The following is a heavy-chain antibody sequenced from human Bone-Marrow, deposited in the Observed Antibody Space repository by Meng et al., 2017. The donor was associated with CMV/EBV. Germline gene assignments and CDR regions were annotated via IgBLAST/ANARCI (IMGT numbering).Heavy chain of an antibody. CDR3: ARDGPGRFLDQTPSGGMDV. CDR1: GYTFPSYD. Sequence: ASVKVSCKASGYTFPSYDINWVRQATGQGLEWMGWINPNSGGTNYAQKFQGRVTMTRDTSISTAYMELSRLRSDDTAVYYCARDGPGRFLDQTPSGGMDVWGQGTTVTVSS. D-gene: IGHD3/OR15-3a*01. J-gene: IGHJ6*02. CDR2: INPNSGGT. V-gene: IGHV1-2*02.